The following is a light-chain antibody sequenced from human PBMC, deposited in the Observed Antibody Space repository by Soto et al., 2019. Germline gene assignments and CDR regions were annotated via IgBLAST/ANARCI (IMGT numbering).Light chain of an antibody. CDR2: EVS. CDR3: SSYAGSNNLL. J-gene: IGLJ2*01. V-gene: IGLV2-8*01. Sequence: QSALTQPPSASGSPGQSVTVSCTGTSSDVGGYNYVSRYQQHPGKAPKLIIYEVSKRPSGVPDRFSGSKSVNTASLTVSGLQAEDEADYYCSSYAGSNNLLFGGGTKLTVL. CDR1: SSDVGGYNY.